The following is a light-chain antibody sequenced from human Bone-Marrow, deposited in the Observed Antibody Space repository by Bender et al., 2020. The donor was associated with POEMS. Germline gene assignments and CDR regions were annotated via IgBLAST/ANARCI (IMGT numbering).Light chain of an antibody. J-gene: IGLJ2*01. V-gene: IGLV3-1*01. CDR2: KNR. Sequence: SYELTQPPSVSVSPGQTVSISCSGDKLGQKYVCWYQQKPGQSPMLVIYKNRERPSGIPERFSGSSSGTTVTLTISGAQAEDEADYYCQVWDSSDDHVVFGGGTKLTVL. CDR3: QVWDSSDDHVV. CDR1: KLGQKY.